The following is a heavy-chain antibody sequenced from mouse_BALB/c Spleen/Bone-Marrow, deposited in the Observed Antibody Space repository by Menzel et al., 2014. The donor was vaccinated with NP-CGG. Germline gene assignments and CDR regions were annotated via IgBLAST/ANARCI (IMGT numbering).Heavy chain of an antibody. CDR2: IDPETGGT. V-gene: IGHV1-15*01. CDR1: GYTFTDYE. Sequence: QVQLQQSGAELVRPGASVTLSCKASGYTFTDYEMHWVKRTPVHGLEWIGAIDPETGGTAYNQKFKGKATLTADKSSSTAYMELRSLTSEDSAVYYCTRDGSSRWYLDVWGAGTTVTVSS. CDR3: TRDGSSRWYLDV. D-gene: IGHD1-1*01. J-gene: IGHJ1*01.